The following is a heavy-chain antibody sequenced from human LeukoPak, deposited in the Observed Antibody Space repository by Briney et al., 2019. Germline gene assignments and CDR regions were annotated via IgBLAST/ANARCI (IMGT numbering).Heavy chain of an antibody. CDR3: ARDNFTGLSRRGFDY. D-gene: IGHD1-14*01. Sequence: PSETLSLTCSVSGGSISSYYWSWIRQPPGKGLGWIGYIYYSGSTNYNPSLKSRVTISVDTSNNQFSLKLSSVAAADTAVYYCARDNFTGLSRRGFDYWGQGTLVTVSS. CDR2: IYYSGST. V-gene: IGHV4-59*01. J-gene: IGHJ4*02. CDR1: GGSISSYY.